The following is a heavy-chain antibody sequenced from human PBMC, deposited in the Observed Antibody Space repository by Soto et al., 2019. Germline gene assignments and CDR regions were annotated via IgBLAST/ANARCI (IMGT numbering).Heavy chain of an antibody. CDR3: ARDGNLDIAAAGYYGMDV. V-gene: IGHV3-23*01. D-gene: IGHD6-13*01. CDR1: GFTFSSYA. Sequence: GGTLRLSCAASGFTFSSYAMSWVRQAPGKGLEWVSAISGSGGSTYYAASVKGRFTISRDNTKNTLYLQMNSLRAEDTALYYGARDGNLDIAAAGYYGMDVWGQGTTVTVSS. CDR2: ISGSGGST. J-gene: IGHJ6*02.